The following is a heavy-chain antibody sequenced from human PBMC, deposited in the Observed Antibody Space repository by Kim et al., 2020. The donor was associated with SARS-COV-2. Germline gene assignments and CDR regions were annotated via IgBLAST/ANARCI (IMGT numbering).Heavy chain of an antibody. Sequence: YSQKFQGRVTITRDTSASTAYMELSSLRSEDTAVYYCARVVLVDISGAVYWGQGTLVTVSS. V-gene: IGHV1-3*01. J-gene: IGHJ4*02. D-gene: IGHD5-12*01. CDR3: ARVVLVDISGAVY.